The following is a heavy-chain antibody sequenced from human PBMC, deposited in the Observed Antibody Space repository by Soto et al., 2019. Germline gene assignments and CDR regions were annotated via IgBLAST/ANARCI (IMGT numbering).Heavy chain of an antibody. J-gene: IGHJ4*02. CDR3: GSGRGTFYIDF. CDR1: GFTFGNYW. D-gene: IGHD2-2*02. Sequence: EVQLVESGGGLVQPGGSLRLSCAASGFTFGNYWMYWVRQAPGKGLVWVSRIHNDGRITTYADSVKGRFTISRDVAKNTLYLQMNSLRAEDTAMYYCGSGRGTFYIDFWGQGTLVTVSS. V-gene: IGHV3-74*03. CDR2: IHNDGRIT.